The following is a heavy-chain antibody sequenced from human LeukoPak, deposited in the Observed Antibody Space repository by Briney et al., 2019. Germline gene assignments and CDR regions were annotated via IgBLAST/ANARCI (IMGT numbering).Heavy chain of an antibody. D-gene: IGHD3-10*01. J-gene: IGHJ4*02. V-gene: IGHV4-34*01. CDR3: ARTLLWFGLTYYFDY. Sequence: SDTLSLTCAVYGGSFSGCYWSWIRQPPGEVLEWMGEINHSGSTNYNPSLKSRVTISVDTSKNQFSLRLSSVTAADTAVYYCARTLLWFGLTYYFDYWGQGTLVTVST. CDR1: GGSFSGCY. CDR2: INHSGST.